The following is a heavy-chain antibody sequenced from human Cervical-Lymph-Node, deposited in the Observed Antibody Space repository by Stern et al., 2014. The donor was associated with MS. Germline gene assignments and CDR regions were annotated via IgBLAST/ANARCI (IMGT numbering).Heavy chain of an antibody. Sequence: EVQLVESGGGLVQPGGSLRLSCAASGFTFSSYEMHWVRQATGKGLEWVSAIGTAGDTYYPGSVKGRFTISRENAKNSLYLQMNSLRAGDTAVYYCARSMARTTVTTRVGTTLFDYWGQGTLVTVSS. V-gene: IGHV3-13*01. CDR3: ARSMARTTVTTRVGTTLFDY. CDR2: IGTAGDT. CDR1: GFTFSSYE. D-gene: IGHD4-17*01. J-gene: IGHJ4*02.